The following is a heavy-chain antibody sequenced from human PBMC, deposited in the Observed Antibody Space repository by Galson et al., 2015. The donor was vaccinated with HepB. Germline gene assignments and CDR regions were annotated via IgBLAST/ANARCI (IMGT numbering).Heavy chain of an antibody. V-gene: IGHV3-23*01. Sequence: SCKASGYTFTSYYMHWVRQAPGKGLEWVSAISGSGGSTYYADAVKGRFTISRDNSKNTLNVQMNSLRAEDTAVYYCAKYYGDYPYYYYYMDVWGKGTTVTVSS. J-gene: IGHJ6*03. CDR3: AKYYGDYPYYYYYMDV. CDR1: GYTFTSYY. D-gene: IGHD4-17*01. CDR2: ISGSGGST.